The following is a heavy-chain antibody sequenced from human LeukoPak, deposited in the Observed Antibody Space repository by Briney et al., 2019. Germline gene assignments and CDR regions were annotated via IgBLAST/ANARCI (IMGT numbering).Heavy chain of an antibody. CDR2: ISSSGSTT. CDR1: GFTFSDYY. J-gene: IGHJ5*02. D-gene: IGHD3-22*01. CDR3: ASRKCYYDSRET. V-gene: IGHV3-11*04. Sequence: GGSLRLSCAASGFTFSDYYMSWIRQAPGKGLEWVSYISSSGSTTYYADSVKGRFTISRDNAKNSLYLQMNSLRAEDTAVYYCASRKCYYDSRETWGQGTLVTVSS.